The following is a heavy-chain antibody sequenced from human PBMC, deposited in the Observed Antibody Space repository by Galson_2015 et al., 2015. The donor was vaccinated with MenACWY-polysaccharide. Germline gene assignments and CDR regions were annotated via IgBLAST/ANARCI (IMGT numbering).Heavy chain of an antibody. Sequence: SLRLSCAASGLTLSNHVMNWVRQAPGKGLEWVSTISSSGGTTYYADSVKGRFTISRDNSKNTLYLQMNSLRAEDTAVYYCAKDTWSSPNDFWGQGTLVTVSS. CDR2: ISSSGGTT. CDR3: AKDTWSSPNDF. CDR1: GLTLSNHV. D-gene: IGHD1-26*01. J-gene: IGHJ4*02. V-gene: IGHV3-23*01.